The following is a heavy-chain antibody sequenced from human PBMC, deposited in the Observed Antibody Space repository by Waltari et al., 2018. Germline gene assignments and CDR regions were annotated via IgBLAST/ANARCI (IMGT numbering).Heavy chain of an antibody. CDR2: IYYSGRT. V-gene: IGHV4-31*03. J-gene: IGHJ6*03. CDR1: GGSISSGGYY. CDR3: ARDATTDDDRYYYMDV. D-gene: IGHD4-17*01. Sequence: QVQLQESGPGLVKPSQTLSLTCTVSGGSISSGGYYWSWIRQHPGKGLEWIGYIYYSGRTYYNPSLKSRVTISVDTSKNQFSLKLSSVTAADTAVYYCARDATTDDDRYYYMDVWGKGTTVTVSS.